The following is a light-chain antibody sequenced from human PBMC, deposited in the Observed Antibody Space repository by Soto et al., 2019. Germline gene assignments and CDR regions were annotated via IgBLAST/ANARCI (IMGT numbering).Light chain of an antibody. CDR1: DSNIGFYNF. Sequence: QSVLTQPRSVSGSPGQSVTISCTGTDSNIGFYNFVSWYQQHPDKAPHLLIYDVNKRPSGVPYRFSGSKSGTTASLTISGLQADDEADYYCASYAGSYTYVFGIGTKLTVL. CDR2: DVN. V-gene: IGLV2-11*01. J-gene: IGLJ1*01. CDR3: ASYAGSYTYV.